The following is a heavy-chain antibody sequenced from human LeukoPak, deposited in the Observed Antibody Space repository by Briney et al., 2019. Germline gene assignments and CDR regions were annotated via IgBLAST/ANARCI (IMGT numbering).Heavy chain of an antibody. CDR2: IYYSGST. CDR3: ARDRLGNTVDY. D-gene: IGHD3-16*01. CDR1: GGSISSYY. J-gene: IGHJ4*02. V-gene: IGHV4-59*01. Sequence: SETLSLTCTVSGGSISSYYWSWIRQPPGKGLEWIGYIYYSGSTNYNPSLKSRVTMSVDTSNNQFSLKLSSVTAADTAVYYCARDRLGNTVDYWGQGVLVTVSS.